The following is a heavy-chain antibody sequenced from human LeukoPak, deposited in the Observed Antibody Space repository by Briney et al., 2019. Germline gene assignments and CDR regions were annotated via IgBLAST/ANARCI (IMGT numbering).Heavy chain of an antibody. D-gene: IGHD6-19*01. J-gene: IGHJ3*02. CDR2: ISAYNGNT. V-gene: IGHV1-18*01. CDR1: GYTFTSYG. CDR3: ARDSAVAGFDAFDI. Sequence: GASVKVSCKASGYTFTSYGISWVRQAPGQGLEWMGWISAYNGNTNYAQKLQGRVTMTTDTSTSTAYMELRSLRSDAPAVYYCARDSAVAGFDAFDIWGQGTMVTASS.